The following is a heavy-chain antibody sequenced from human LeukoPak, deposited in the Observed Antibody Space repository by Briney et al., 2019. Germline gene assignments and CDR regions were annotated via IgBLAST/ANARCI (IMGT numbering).Heavy chain of an antibody. V-gene: IGHV4-59*01. D-gene: IGHD6-19*01. CDR1: GGSINSYL. CDR2: ISYTGAT. Sequence: PSETLSLTCTVSGGSINSYLWSWIRQPPGKRLEWLGYISYTGATNCSPSLENRVIISVDTSKNQFSLKLNSVTAADTAVYFCARDSSGWYGYFDYWGQGALVTVSS. CDR3: ARDSSGWYGYFDY. J-gene: IGHJ4*02.